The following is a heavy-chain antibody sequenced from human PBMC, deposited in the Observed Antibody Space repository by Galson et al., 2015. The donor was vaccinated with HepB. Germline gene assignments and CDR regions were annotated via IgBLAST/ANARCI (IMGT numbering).Heavy chain of an antibody. CDR2: FDPEDGET. D-gene: IGHD6-13*01. CDR1: GYTLTELS. V-gene: IGHV1-24*01. Sequence: SVKVSCKVSGYTLTELSMHWVRQAPGKGLEWMGGFDPEDGETIYAQKFQGRVTMTEDTSTDTAYMELSSLRSEDTAVYYCATAAGTPDSSSSSGGFDYWGQGTLVTVSS. CDR3: ATAAGTPDSSSSSGGFDY. J-gene: IGHJ4*02.